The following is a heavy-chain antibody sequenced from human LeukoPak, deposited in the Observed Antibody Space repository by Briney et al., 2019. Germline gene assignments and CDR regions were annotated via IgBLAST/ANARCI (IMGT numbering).Heavy chain of an antibody. J-gene: IGHJ4*02. V-gene: IGHV3-21*01. D-gene: IGHD2-15*01. CDR3: ARASSVSGGIHRYFDY. CDR1: GFTFSSHS. Sequence: GGSLRLSCAASGFTFSSHSMNWVRQAPGKGLEWVSSISSSSSYIYYADSVKGRFTISRDNAKNSLYLQMNSLRAEDTAVYYCARASSVSGGIHRYFDYWGQGTLVTVSS. CDR2: ISSSSSYI.